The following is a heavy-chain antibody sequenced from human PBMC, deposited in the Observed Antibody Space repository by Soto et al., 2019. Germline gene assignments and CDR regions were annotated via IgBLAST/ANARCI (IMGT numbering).Heavy chain of an antibody. CDR3: ATLPPCIVVVMTYLLA. D-gene: IGHD2-15*01. CDR2: IYHTGTT. Sequence: PSETLSLTCFVSAASISSTYWWSWVHQTPRKRQEWIGHIYHTGTTSYNPSLKNRVTISLDKSKNQFSLRLTSMTAADTAVYSCATLPPCIVVVMTYLLAWRQGTLVTVSS. J-gene: IGHJ5*02. CDR1: AASISSTYW. V-gene: IGHV4-4*02.